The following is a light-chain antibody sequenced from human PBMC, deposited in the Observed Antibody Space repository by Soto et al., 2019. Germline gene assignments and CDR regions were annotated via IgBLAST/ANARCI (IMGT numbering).Light chain of an antibody. CDR2: GSS. V-gene: IGKV3-20*01. CDR3: QQYGRSPLLYT. Sequence: EIVLTQSPGTLSLSPGERATLSCRASQSITSNFLAWYQKKPVQAHRLLIYGSSTRAAGVPDLFSGSGAGTGFTLTITRLEPEDFAVYYCQQYGRSPLLYTFGQGTKLGVK. CDR1: QSITSNF. J-gene: IGKJ2*01.